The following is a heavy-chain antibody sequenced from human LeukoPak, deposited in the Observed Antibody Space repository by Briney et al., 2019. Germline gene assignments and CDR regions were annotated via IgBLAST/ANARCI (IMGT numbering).Heavy chain of an antibody. CDR2: IIPIFGTA. Sequence: AASVKVSCKASGGTFSIYAISWVRQAPGQGLEWMGGIIPIFGTANYAQKFQGRVTITADESTSTAYMELSSLRSEDTAVYYCAREAYSSSWYGEFDYWGQGTLVTVSS. CDR3: AREAYSSSWYGEFDY. V-gene: IGHV1-69*13. D-gene: IGHD6-13*01. CDR1: GGTFSIYA. J-gene: IGHJ4*02.